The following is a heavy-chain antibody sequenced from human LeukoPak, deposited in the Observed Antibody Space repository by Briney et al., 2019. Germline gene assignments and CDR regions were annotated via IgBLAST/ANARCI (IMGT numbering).Heavy chain of an antibody. CDR2: INPNSGGT. Sequence: ASVKVSCKASGYTFTGYYMHWVRQAPGQGLEWMGWINPNSGGTNYAQKFQGRVTMTRDTSISTAYMELSRLRSDDTAVYYCARDLYCSGGSCYDRFDPWGQGTLVTVSS. D-gene: IGHD2-15*01. J-gene: IGHJ5*02. V-gene: IGHV1-2*02. CDR3: ARDLYCSGGSCYDRFDP. CDR1: GYTFTGYY.